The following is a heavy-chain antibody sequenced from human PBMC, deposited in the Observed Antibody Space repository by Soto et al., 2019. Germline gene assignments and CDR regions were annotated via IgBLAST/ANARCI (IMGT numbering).Heavy chain of an antibody. CDR1: GFTFSSYA. Sequence: GGPLRVSWGASGFTFSSYAMSWVRQAPGKGLEWVSAISGSGGSTYYADSVKGRFTISRDNSKDTLYLQMNSLRAEDTAVYYCAKGITMIVVVPPRPLDYWGQGTLVTVSS. CDR3: AKGITMIVVVPPRPLDY. V-gene: IGHV3-23*01. D-gene: IGHD3-22*01. CDR2: ISGSGGST. J-gene: IGHJ4*02.